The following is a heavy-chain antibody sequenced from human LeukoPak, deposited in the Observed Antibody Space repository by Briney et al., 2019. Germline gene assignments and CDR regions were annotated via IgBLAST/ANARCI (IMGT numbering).Heavy chain of an antibody. Sequence: GSLRLSCAASGFTFNSYSMNWVRQAPGKGLEWISYINSNSRTIHYADSVKGRFTISRDNAKNSLYLQMNTLRAEDTAVYYCARMPLEIVTNFLDSWGQGTRVTVSS. CDR2: INSNSRTI. J-gene: IGHJ4*02. CDR1: GFTFNSYS. V-gene: IGHV3-48*04. CDR3: ARMPLEIVTNFLDS. D-gene: IGHD4-11*01.